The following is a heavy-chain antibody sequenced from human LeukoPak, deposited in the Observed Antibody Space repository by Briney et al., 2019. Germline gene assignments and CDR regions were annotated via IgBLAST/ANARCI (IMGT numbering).Heavy chain of an antibody. CDR3: GSGLQNIAVVAY. CDR1: GYMFTSYD. Sequence: ASVKVSCKASGYMFTSYDINWVRQATGQGLEWMGWMNPNSGNTGFAQKFHGRITMTRDTSISTAYLELSSLRSEDTAVYYCGSGLQNIAVVAYWGQGTLATVSS. V-gene: IGHV1-8*01. CDR2: MNPNSGNT. J-gene: IGHJ4*02. D-gene: IGHD6-19*01.